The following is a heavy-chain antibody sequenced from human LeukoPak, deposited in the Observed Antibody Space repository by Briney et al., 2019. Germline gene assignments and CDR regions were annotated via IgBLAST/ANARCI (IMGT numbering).Heavy chain of an antibody. CDR3: ASALRTGDNYFDY. Sequence: ASVKVSCKTSGYTFTNYGISWVRQGPGQGLEWMGWISGYNGNTKYAQKLEGRVTMTTDTSTSTAYMELRSLRSDDTAVYYCASALRTGDNYFDYWGQGTLVTVSS. V-gene: IGHV1-18*01. CDR1: GYTFTNYG. J-gene: IGHJ4*02. D-gene: IGHD7-27*01. CDR2: ISGYNGNT.